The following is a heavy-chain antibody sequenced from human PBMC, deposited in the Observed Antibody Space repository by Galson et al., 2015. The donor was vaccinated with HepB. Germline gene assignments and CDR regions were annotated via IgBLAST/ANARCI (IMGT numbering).Heavy chain of an antibody. CDR3: ARYGNSSGYHQFDS. V-gene: IGHV7-4-1*02. Sequence: SVKVSCKASGYTFTSYAVNWVRQAPGQGLEWMGWINTNTGNPTYAQGFTGRFVFSLDTSVSTAYLQITSLKAEDTAVYYCARYGNSSGYHQFDSWGQGTLVTVSS. CDR1: GYTFTSYA. CDR2: INTNTGNP. J-gene: IGHJ4*02. D-gene: IGHD3-22*01.